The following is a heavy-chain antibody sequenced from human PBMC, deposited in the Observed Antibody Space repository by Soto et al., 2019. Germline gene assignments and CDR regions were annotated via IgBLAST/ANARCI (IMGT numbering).Heavy chain of an antibody. CDR3: ARPYSYGSGSYYHNKYYFDY. Sequence: ASVKVSCKASGYNITRYGISWVRQAPGQGLEWMGWISAYNGNTNYAQTLQGRLTMTTATSTSTAYMELRSLRSDYTAVYYSARPYSYGSGSYYHNKYYFDYWGQGTLVTVSS. CDR1: GYNITRYG. D-gene: IGHD3-10*01. CDR2: ISAYNGNT. J-gene: IGHJ4*02. V-gene: IGHV1-18*01.